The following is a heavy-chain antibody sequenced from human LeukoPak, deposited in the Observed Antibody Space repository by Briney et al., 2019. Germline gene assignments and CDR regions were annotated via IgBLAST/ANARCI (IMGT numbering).Heavy chain of an antibody. J-gene: IGHJ4*02. CDR1: GGSFNDYY. CDR3: ASYYYDSSGFDY. V-gene: IGHV4-34*01. Sequence: PSETLSLTCAVYGGSFNDYYWTWIRQPPGKGLEWIGEMNHSRRTNYNPSLKSRVTISVDTSKNQFSLKLSSVTAADTAVYYCASYYYDSSGFDYWGQGTLVTVSS. D-gene: IGHD3-22*01. CDR2: MNHSRRT.